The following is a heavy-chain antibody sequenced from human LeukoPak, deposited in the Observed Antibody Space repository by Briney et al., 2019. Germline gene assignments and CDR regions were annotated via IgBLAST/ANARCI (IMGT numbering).Heavy chain of an antibody. CDR1: GFTVSSNY. D-gene: IGHD3-10*01. J-gene: IGHJ4*02. Sequence: PGGSLRLSCAASGFTVSSNYMSWVRQAPGKGLEWVATVKKDASEKYYVDSVKGRFTISRGNAKNSLYLQMNSLRVEDTAVYYCARGPPYGSRSDYFDYWGQGALVTVSS. CDR2: VKKDASEK. CDR3: ARGPPYGSRSDYFDY. V-gene: IGHV3-7*01.